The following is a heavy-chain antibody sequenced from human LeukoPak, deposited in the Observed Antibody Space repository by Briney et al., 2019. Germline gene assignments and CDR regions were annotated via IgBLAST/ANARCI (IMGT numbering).Heavy chain of an antibody. D-gene: IGHD3-22*01. CDR3: ARGYDSGGYYYVNF. J-gene: IGHJ4*02. CDR1: GDGVSSNSAT. Sequence: SQTLSLTCAISGDGVSSNSATWSRIRQSPSRGLEWLGRTYYRSKWYNDYAVSVKSRITINPDTSKNQFSLQLNSVTPEDTAVYYCARGYDSGGYYYVNFWGQGTLVTVSS. CDR2: TYYRSKWYN. V-gene: IGHV6-1*01.